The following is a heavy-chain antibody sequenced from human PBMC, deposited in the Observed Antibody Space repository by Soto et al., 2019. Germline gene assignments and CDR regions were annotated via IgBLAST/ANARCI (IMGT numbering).Heavy chain of an antibody. CDR2: INHSGST. V-gene: IGHV4-34*01. CDR1: GLSFSGCY. Sequence: PSHTLSLTCAVYGLSFSGCYWSWSRQPPGKGLEWIGEINHSGSTNYNPSLKSRVTISVDTSKNQFYLKLSYVTAADTAVYYCARGVAAAGLWEYYYGMDVWGQGTTVT. J-gene: IGHJ6*02. CDR3: ARGVAAAGLWEYYYGMDV. D-gene: IGHD6-13*01.